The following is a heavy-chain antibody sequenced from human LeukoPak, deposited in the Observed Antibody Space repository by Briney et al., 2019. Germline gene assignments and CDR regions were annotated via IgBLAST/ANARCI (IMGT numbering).Heavy chain of an antibody. CDR1: GGSFSGYY. Sequence: SETLSLTCAVYGGSFSGYYWSWIRQPPGKGLGWIGEINHSGSTNYNPSLKSRVTISVDTSKNQFSLKLSSVTAADTAVYYCARGSLAYCSSTSCYASYYYYGMDVWGQGTTVTVSS. CDR3: ARGSLAYCSSTSCYASYYYYGMDV. J-gene: IGHJ6*02. CDR2: INHSGST. V-gene: IGHV4-34*01. D-gene: IGHD2-2*01.